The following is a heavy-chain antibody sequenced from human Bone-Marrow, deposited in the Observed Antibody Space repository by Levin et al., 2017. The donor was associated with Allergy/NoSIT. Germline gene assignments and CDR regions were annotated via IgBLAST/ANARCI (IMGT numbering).Heavy chain of an antibody. J-gene: IGHJ4*02. CDR3: AKAQWERQSGGLVSSLDH. CDR1: RFTFSNYC. Sequence: PGGSLRLSCAASRFTFSNYCLHWLRQTPGKGPEWLAVISHDGRDTEYVDSVEGRFTISRDNARDTLYLQMNSLTTEDTAIYYCAKAQWERQSGGLVSSLDHWGQGTLVIVSS. V-gene: IGHV3-30*18. CDR2: ISHDGRDT. D-gene: IGHD1-26*01.